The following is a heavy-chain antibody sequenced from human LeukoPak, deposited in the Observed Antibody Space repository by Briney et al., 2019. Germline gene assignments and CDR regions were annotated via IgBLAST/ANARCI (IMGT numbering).Heavy chain of an antibody. CDR2: ISSSGSIK. Sequence: GGSLRLSCAASEFTFSTYSMNWVRQAPGKGLEWVSYISSSGSIKYYADSVKGRFTISRDNAKNSLYLQMNSLRAEDTAVYYCASGVGGYGHYHYGLDVWGQGTTVTVSS. CDR1: EFTFSTYS. J-gene: IGHJ6*02. V-gene: IGHV3-48*04. D-gene: IGHD5-12*01. CDR3: ASGVGGYGHYHYGLDV.